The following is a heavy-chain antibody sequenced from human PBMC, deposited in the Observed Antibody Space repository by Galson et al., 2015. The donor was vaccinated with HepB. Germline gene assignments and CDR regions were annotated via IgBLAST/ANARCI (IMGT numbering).Heavy chain of an antibody. CDR2: ISGSGGST. V-gene: IGHV3-23*01. CDR3: AKGQYQLLYFGAALDY. Sequence: SLRLSCAASGFTFSSYAVSWVRQAPGKGLEWVSAISGSGGSTYYADSVKGRFTISRDNSKNTLYLQMNSLRAEDTAVYYCAKGQYQLLYFGAALDYWGQGTLVTVSS. D-gene: IGHD2-2*02. CDR1: GFTFSSYA. J-gene: IGHJ4*02.